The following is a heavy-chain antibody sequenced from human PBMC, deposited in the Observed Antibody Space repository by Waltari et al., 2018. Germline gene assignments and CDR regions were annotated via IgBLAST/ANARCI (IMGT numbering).Heavy chain of an antibody. CDR3: ARDRTVGATYDAFDI. CDR2: IYYSGST. J-gene: IGHJ3*02. D-gene: IGHD1-26*01. CDR1: GGSISSYY. Sequence: QVQLQESGPGLVKPSETLSLTCTVSGGSISSYYWSWIRQPPGKGLEWIGYIYYSGSTNYNPSLTSRVTISVDTSKNQFSLKLSSVTAADTAVYYCARDRTVGATYDAFDIWGQGTMVTVSS. V-gene: IGHV4-59*01.